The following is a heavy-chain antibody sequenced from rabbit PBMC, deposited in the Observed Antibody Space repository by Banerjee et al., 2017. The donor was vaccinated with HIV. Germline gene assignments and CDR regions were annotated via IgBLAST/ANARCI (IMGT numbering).Heavy chain of an antibody. D-gene: IGHD4-1*01. CDR3: ARDLAGVIGWNFNL. CDR2: VDAGSSGST. J-gene: IGHJ4*01. V-gene: IGHV1S40*01. Sequence: QSLEESGGDLVKPGASLTLTCTASGFSFSSYYMWWVRQAPGKGLEWIAYVDAGSSGSTYYANWAKGRLSISRTSSTTVALQMTSLTAADTATYFCARDLAGVIGWNFNLLGPGTLVTV. CDR1: GFSFSSYY.